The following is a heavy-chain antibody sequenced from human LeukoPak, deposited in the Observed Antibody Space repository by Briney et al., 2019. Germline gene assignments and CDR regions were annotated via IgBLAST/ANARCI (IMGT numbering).Heavy chain of an antibody. CDR3: ARGLMTSMDH. CDR1: GGSISSSSYY. CDR2: IYYSGST. D-gene: IGHD2-2*03. Sequence: SETLSLTCTVPGGSISSSSYYWGWIRQPPGKGLEWIGSIYYSGSTYYNPSLKSRVTISVDTSKNQFSLKLSSVTAADTAVYYCARGLMTSMDHWGQGTLVTVSS. J-gene: IGHJ4*02. V-gene: IGHV4-39*07.